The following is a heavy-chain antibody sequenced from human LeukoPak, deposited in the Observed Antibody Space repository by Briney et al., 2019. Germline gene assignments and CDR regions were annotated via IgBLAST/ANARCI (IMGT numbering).Heavy chain of an antibody. Sequence: SETLSLACTVSGDSINSLDLWSWVRQPPGKGLEWIGEMYLSGTTRSNPSVKSRVTISIDKSKNQFFLNLSSVTAADTAVYYCAGLVGRYSSGLYYYYFDYWGQGTLVTVSS. J-gene: IGHJ4*02. D-gene: IGHD3-22*01. V-gene: IGHV4-4*02. CDR3: AGLVGRYSSGLYYYYFDY. CDR1: GDSINSLDL. CDR2: MYLSGTT.